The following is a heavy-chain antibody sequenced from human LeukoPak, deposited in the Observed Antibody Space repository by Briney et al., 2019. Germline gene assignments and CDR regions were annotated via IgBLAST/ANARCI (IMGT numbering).Heavy chain of an antibody. D-gene: IGHD2-21*02. Sequence: GASVKVSCKASGYTFTNYFMHWVRQAPGQGLEWMGLIIPRGGSTGYAQKFQGRITMTTDMSTRTVYMELNSLESEDTAVYYCARRDCVGDCYSNWFDPWGQGTLVTVSS. CDR1: GYTFTNYF. CDR3: ARRDCVGDCYSNWFDP. CDR2: IIPRGGST. V-gene: IGHV1-46*01. J-gene: IGHJ5*02.